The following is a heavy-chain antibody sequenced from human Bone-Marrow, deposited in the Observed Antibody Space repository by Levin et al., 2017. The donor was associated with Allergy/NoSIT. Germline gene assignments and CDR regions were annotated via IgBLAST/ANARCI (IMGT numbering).Heavy chain of an antibody. CDR1: GYTFTSYD. D-gene: IGHD5-12*01. J-gene: IGHJ6*02. Sequence: ASVKVSCKASGYTFTSYDINWVRQATGQGLEWMGWMNPNSGNTGYAQKFQGRVTMTRNTSISTAYMELSSLRSEDTAVYYCAREWLRFPLYYYYYGMDVWGQGTTVTVSS. CDR2: MNPNSGNT. V-gene: IGHV1-8*01. CDR3: AREWLRFPLYYYYYGMDV.